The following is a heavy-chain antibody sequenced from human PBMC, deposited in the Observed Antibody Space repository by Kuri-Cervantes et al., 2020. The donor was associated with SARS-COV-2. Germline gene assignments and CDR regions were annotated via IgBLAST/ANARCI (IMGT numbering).Heavy chain of an antibody. V-gene: IGHV4-59*12. D-gene: IGHD3-10*01. Sequence: SETLSLTCTVSGGSISYYYWSWIRQPPGKGLEWIGHISDSGSTNYNPSLKSRVTISVDTSKNQFSLKLSSVTAADTAVYYCARPYYYGSGSYYNAFDIGGQGTMVTVSS. CDR1: GGSISYYY. J-gene: IGHJ3*02. CDR2: ISDSGST. CDR3: ARPYYYGSGSYYNAFDI.